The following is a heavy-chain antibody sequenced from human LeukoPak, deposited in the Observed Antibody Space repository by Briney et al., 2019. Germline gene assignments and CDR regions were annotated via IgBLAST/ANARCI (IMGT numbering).Heavy chain of an antibody. V-gene: IGHV3-23*01. CDR2: ISGSGGST. D-gene: IGHD6-13*01. J-gene: IGHJ4*02. CDR1: GFTFSSYA. Sequence: GGSLRLSCAASGFTFSSYAMSWVRQAPGKGLEWVSAISGSGGSTYYADSVEGRFTISRDNSKNTLYLQMNSLRAEDTAVYYCAKDPTPVYSSSYEGYWGQGTLVTVSS. CDR3: AKDPTPVYSSSYEGY.